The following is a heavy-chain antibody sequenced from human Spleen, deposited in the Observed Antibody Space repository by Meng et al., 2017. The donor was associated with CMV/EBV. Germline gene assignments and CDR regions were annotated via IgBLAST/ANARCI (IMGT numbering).Heavy chain of an antibody. Sequence: SVKVSCKASGYMFINYGISWVQQAPGQGLEWMGWISAFSGDTNYAQKLQDRVTMTTGTSTSTAYMELRSLTSDDTALYYCARVESFGGNFADYWGQGAPVTVSS. J-gene: IGHJ4*02. CDR1: GYMFINYG. D-gene: IGHD4-23*01. CDR2: ISAFSGDT. CDR3: ARVESFGGNFADY. V-gene: IGHV1-18*01.